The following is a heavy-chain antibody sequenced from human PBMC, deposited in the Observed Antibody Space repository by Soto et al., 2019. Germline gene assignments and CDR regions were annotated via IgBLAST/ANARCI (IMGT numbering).Heavy chain of an antibody. CDR2: ISSSSSYI. CDR3: ARDLQYYYDSSGYYNWFDP. J-gene: IGHJ5*02. V-gene: IGHV3-21*01. Sequence: GESLKISCAASGFTFSSYSMNWVRQAPGKGLEWVSSISSSSSYIYYADSVKGRFTISRDNAKNSLYLQMNSLRAEDTAVYYCARDLQYYYDSSGYYNWFDPWGQGTLVTVSS. D-gene: IGHD3-22*01. CDR1: GFTFSSYS.